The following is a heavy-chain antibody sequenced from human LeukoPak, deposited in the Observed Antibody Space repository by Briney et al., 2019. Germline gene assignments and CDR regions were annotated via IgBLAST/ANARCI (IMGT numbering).Heavy chain of an antibody. D-gene: IGHD2-8*01. J-gene: IGHJ4*02. V-gene: IGHV3-74*01. Sequence: PGGSLRLSCAASGFTFSSYWMHWVRQAPGKGLVWVSRINSDGSTTNYADSVKGRFTISRDNAKNTLFLQMNSLRAEDTAVYYCAARYCSNGVRHFYWGQGTLVTVSS. CDR1: GFTFSSYW. CDR2: INSDGSTT. CDR3: AARYCSNGVRHFY.